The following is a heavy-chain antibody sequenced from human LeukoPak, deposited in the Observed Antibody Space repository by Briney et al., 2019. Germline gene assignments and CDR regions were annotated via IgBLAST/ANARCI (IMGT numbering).Heavy chain of an antibody. CDR1: GFTFDDYA. CDR2: ISWDGGST. D-gene: IGHD3-10*01. CDR3: AKAMVRGPGDAFDI. J-gene: IGHJ3*02. Sequence: QPGGSLRLSCAASGFTFDDYAMHWVRQAPGKGLEWVSLISWDGGSTYYAASVKGRFTISRDNSKNSLYLQMNSLSAEDTALYYCAKAMVRGPGDAFDIWGQGTMVTVSS. V-gene: IGHV3-43D*03.